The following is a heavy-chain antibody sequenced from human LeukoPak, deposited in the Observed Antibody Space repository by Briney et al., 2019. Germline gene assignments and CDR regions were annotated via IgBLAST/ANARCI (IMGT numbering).Heavy chain of an antibody. CDR1: GYTFTGYY. J-gene: IGHJ5*02. V-gene: IGHV1-2*02. CDR2: INPNSGGT. D-gene: IGHD6-13*01. Sequence: GASVTVSFTASGYTFTGYYMHWVRQAPGQGLEWMGWINPNSGGTNYAQKFQGRVTMTRDTSISTAYMELSRLRSDDTAVYYCAREFQAEQQLVRVWFDPWGQGTLVTVSS. CDR3: AREFQAEQQLVRVWFDP.